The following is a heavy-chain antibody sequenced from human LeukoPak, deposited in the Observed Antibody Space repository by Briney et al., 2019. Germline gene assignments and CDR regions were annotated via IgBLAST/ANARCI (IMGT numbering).Heavy chain of an antibody. D-gene: IGHD5-18*01. Sequence: PGGSLRLSCAASGFTFSSYWMSWVRQAPGKGLEWVANIKQDGSEKYYVDSVKGRFTISRDNAKNSLYLQMNSLRAEDTAVYYCARISRGYSYGRYYYMDVWGKGTTVTVSS. CDR3: ARISRGYSYGRYYYMDV. CDR2: IKQDGSEK. J-gene: IGHJ6*03. V-gene: IGHV3-7*01. CDR1: GFTFSSYW.